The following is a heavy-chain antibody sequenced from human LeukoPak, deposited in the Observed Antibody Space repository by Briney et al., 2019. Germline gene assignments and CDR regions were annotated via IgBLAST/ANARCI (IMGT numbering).Heavy chain of an antibody. CDR1: GASISSHY. CDR3: ARVLAIFGLDTTDFYMDV. V-gene: IGHV4-59*11. D-gene: IGHD3/OR15-3a*01. Sequence: SETLSLTCAVSGASISSHYWSWIQQPPGKGLEWIGYTSGSISDNPSLKSRVAVSVDPSQNQVSLSLTSVTAADTAVYYCARVLAIFGLDTTDFYMDVWGQGTTVTVSS. CDR2: TSGSI. J-gene: IGHJ6*03.